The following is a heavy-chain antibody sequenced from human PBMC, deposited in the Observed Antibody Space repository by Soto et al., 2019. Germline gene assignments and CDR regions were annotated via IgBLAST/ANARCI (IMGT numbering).Heavy chain of an antibody. CDR3: ARGFLPRVWFDP. CDR2: INHSGST. J-gene: IGHJ5*02. Sequence: SETLSLTCAVYGGSFSGYYWSWIRQPPGKGLEWIGEINHSGSTNYNPSLKSRVTISVDTSKNQFSPKLSSVTAADTAVYYCARGFLPRVWFDPWGQGTLVTVSS. V-gene: IGHV4-34*01. CDR1: GGSFSGYY.